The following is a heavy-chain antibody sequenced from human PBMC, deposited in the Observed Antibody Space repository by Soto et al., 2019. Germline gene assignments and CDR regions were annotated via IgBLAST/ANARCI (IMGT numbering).Heavy chain of an antibody. CDR2: ISGSGGST. D-gene: IGHD3-22*01. V-gene: IGHV3-23*01. J-gene: IGHJ4*02. Sequence: GSLRLSCAASGFTFSSYAMSWVRQAPGKGLEWVSAISGSGGSTYYADSVKGRFTISRDNSKNTLYLQMNSLRAEDTAVYYCARYDSSWRYFDYWGQGTLVTVSS. CDR1: GFTFSSYA. CDR3: ARYDSSWRYFDY.